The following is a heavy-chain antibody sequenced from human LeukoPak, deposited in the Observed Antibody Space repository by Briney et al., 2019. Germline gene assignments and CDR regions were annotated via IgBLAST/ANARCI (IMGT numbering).Heavy chain of an antibody. CDR1: GGSISSSY. J-gene: IGHJ5*02. CDR2: IYYSGST. Sequence: SETLSLTCTVSGGSISSSYWSRIRQPPGKGLEWVGYIYYSGSTSYNPSLKSRVTISVDTSKNQFSLNLNSVTAADTAVYYCARDRGDSTSAAPYIWFDPWGQGTLVTVSS. CDR3: ARDRGDSTSAAPYIWFDP. D-gene: IGHD6-6*01. V-gene: IGHV4-59*01.